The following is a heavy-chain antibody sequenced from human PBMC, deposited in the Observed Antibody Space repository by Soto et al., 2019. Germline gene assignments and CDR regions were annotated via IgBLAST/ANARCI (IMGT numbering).Heavy chain of an antibody. CDR2: IFWNGGGQ. D-gene: IGHD2-15*01. CDR3: LKDLSPGGLDN. Sequence: EEQLVESGGDLVQPGRSLRLSCVASGFRSNDHAMHWIRQAPGKGLEWVAGIFWNGGGQGYADSVKGRFTISRDNAKNSLYLQMDSLRVEDSGFYYCLKDLSPGGLDNWGQGTLVTVSS. J-gene: IGHJ4*02. V-gene: IGHV3-9*02. CDR1: GFRSNDHA.